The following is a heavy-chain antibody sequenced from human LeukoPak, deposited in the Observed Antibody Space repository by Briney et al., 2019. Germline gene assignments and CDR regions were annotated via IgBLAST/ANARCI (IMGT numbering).Heavy chain of an antibody. D-gene: IGHD3-9*01. Sequence: SETLSLTCTVSGSSISSGGYYWSWIRQHPGKGLGWIGYIYYSGSTYYNPSLKSRVTISVDTSKNQFSLKLSSVTAADTAVYYCARGVDLRYFDWLSGFDPWGQGTLVTVSS. J-gene: IGHJ5*02. CDR3: ARGVDLRYFDWLSGFDP. CDR1: GSSISSGGYY. CDR2: IYYSGST. V-gene: IGHV4-31*03.